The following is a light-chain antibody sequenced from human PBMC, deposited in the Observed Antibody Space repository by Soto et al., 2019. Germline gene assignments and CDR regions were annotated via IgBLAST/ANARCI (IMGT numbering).Light chain of an antibody. Sequence: QSVLTQPAPLSWAPGQSITLSCPGNRSEVWAYNYDSWYQQYPGEAPKVIIYDVSHRPAGVSNRFSGSKSGNTASLTISGLQTQDEADYYCSSYTSATTYAFGTGTKVTVL. CDR3: SSYTSATTYA. CDR1: RSEVWAYNY. V-gene: IGLV2-14*01. CDR2: DVS. J-gene: IGLJ1*01.